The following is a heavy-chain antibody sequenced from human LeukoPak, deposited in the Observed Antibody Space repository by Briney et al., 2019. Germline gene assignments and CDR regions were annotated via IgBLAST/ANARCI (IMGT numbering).Heavy chain of an antibody. D-gene: IGHD6-6*01. Sequence: ASVTVSCKASGYTFTIYDINWVRQATGQGREWMGWMNPNSGNTGYAQKSQGRVTITRNTSISTAYMELSSLRSEDTAVYYCARSYSSYARDLWGQGTMVTVSS. CDR1: GYTFTIYD. CDR3: ARSYSSYARDL. CDR2: MNPNSGNT. J-gene: IGHJ3*01. V-gene: IGHV1-8*03.